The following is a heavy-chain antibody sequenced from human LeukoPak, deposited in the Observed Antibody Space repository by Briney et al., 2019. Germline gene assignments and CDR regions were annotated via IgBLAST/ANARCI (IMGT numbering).Heavy chain of an antibody. J-gene: IGHJ6*02. D-gene: IGHD5-12*01. CDR1: GGSLSNGGYY. CDR3: ARAYSGYDHDYGMDV. Sequence: SETLSLTCTVSGGSLSNGGYYWSWIRQHPGTGLEWIGYIYYSGSTYYNPSLKSRVTISVDTSKNQFSLKLSSVTAADTAVYYCARAYSGYDHDYGMDVWGQGTTVTVSS. CDR2: IYYSGST. V-gene: IGHV4-31*03.